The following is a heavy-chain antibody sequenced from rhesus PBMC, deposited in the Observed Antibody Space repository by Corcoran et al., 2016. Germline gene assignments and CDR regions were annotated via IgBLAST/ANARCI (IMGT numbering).Heavy chain of an antibody. CDR2: IRTRANGGTA. CDR3: ARDRDSGIYYYLDNFDY. CDR1: GFTFSDYY. V-gene: IGHV3S22*01. J-gene: IGHJ4*01. Sequence: EVQLVESGGGLVQPGGSLRLSCAASGFTFSDYYMTWYRQAPVKGPEWICFIRTRANGGTAEYAANVKGRFTISRDDSKSIASLKMNSLKTEDTAVYYCARDRDSGIYYYLDNFDYWGQGVLVTVSS. D-gene: IGHD3-16*01.